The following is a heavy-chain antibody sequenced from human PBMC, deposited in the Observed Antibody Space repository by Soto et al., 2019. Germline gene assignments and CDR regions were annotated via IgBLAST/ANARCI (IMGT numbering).Heavy chain of an antibody. CDR3: ARATYYDFWSGYSNWFDH. J-gene: IGHJ5*02. D-gene: IGHD3-3*01. Sequence: PSETLSLTCTVSGGSVSSGSYYWSWIRQPPGKGLEWIGYIYYSGSTNYNPSLKSRVTISVDTSKNQFSLKLSSVTAADTAVYYCARATYYDFWSGYSNWFDHWGQGTLVTVSS. CDR1: GGSVSSGSYY. V-gene: IGHV4-61*01. CDR2: IYYSGST.